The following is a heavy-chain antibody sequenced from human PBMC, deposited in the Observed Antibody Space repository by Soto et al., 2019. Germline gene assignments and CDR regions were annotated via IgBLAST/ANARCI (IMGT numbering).Heavy chain of an antibody. CDR1: GFTFSSYA. CDR3: ARRGATGPFDY. J-gene: IGHJ4*02. Sequence: ESGGGVVQPGRSLRLSCAASGFTFSSYAMHWVRQAPGKGLEWVAVISYDGSNKYYADSVKGRFTISRDNSKNTLYLQMNSLRAEDTAVYYCARRGATGPFDYWGQGTLVTVSS. CDR2: ISYDGSNK. D-gene: IGHD1-26*01. V-gene: IGHV3-30-3*01.